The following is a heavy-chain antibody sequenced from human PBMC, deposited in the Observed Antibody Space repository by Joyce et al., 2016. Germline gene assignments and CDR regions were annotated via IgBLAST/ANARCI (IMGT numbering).Heavy chain of an antibody. CDR2: VYHSGST. Sequence: QVQLQESGPGLVKPSGTLSLTCTVSGDSITRNHWWSWVRQSPGKGLEWIGEVYHSGSTSDNPSLKSRVTISVDSSKNQFSLRLSSVTAADTAVYYCARVYYYDSSGYSRDYWYFDSWGRGTLVTVSS. CDR3: ARVYYYDSSGYSRDYWYFDS. D-gene: IGHD3-22*01. J-gene: IGHJ2*01. CDR1: GDSITRNHW. V-gene: IGHV4-4*02.